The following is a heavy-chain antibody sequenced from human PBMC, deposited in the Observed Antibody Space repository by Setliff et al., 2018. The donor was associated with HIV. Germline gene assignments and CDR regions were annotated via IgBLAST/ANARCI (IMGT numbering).Heavy chain of an antibody. Sequence: NPSETLSLTCTVSGGSISSSSYYWGWIRQPPGKGLEWIGSIYYSGSTYYNPSLKSRVTISVDTSKNQFSLKLSSVTAADTAVYYCARHNPPRYSSGWLYNVGYWGQGTLVTVSS. CDR1: GGSISSSSYY. J-gene: IGHJ4*02. CDR3: ARHNPPRYSSGWLYNVGY. D-gene: IGHD6-19*01. V-gene: IGHV4-39*01. CDR2: IYYSGST.